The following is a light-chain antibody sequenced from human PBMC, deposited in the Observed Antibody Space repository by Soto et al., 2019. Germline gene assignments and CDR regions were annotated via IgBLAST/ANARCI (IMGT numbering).Light chain of an antibody. CDR2: GAS. J-gene: IGKJ2*01. V-gene: IGKV3-15*01. CDR3: QQYNNWPPYT. Sequence: EIVMTQSPATLTVSPGERVTLSCRASQSVNTNVAWYQQKVGQAPRLLIYGASTRATPIPARFSGSGSGTEFTLTISSIQSEDFATYYCQQYNNWPPYTFGQGTKLEI. CDR1: QSVNTN.